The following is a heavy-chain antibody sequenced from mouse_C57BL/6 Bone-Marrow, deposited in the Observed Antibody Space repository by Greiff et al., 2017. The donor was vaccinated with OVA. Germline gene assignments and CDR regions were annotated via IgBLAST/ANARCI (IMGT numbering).Heavy chain of an antibody. D-gene: IGHD1-1*01. J-gene: IGHJ1*03. CDR1: GYSFTDYN. Sequence: EVQLQESGPELVKPGASVKISCKASGYSFTDYNMNWVKQSNGKSLEWIGVINPNYGTTSYNQKFKGKATVTVDQSSSKAYMQLNSLTSEDSAVYYWAFFYGSSDGYFDVWGTGTTVTVSS. CDR2: INPNYGTT. CDR3: AFFYGSSDGYFDV. V-gene: IGHV1-39*01.